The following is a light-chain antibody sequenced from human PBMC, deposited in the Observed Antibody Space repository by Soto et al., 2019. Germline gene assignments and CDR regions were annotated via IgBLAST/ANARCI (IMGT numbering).Light chain of an antibody. V-gene: IGKV3-20*01. CDR2: GAS. CDR1: QSVSNNY. Sequence: EVVLTQSPGTLSLSPGERSTLSCRASQSVSNNYLAWYQQRPGQAPRLLMFGASSRATGIPDRFSGSGSGTDFTLTIRRLVPEDFAVYYCQQYGSSPSLTFGGGTKVDIK. J-gene: IGKJ4*01. CDR3: QQYGSSPSLT.